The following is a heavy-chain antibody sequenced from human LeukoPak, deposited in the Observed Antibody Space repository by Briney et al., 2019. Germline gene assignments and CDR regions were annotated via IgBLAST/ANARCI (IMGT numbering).Heavy chain of an antibody. V-gene: IGHV3-23*01. CDR2: ISGSGGST. D-gene: IGHD3-22*01. J-gene: IGHJ4*02. CDR3: AKGATYYYDSSGLFDY. CDR1: GFTFSSYA. Sequence: PGGSLRLSCAASGFTFSSYAMSWVRQAPGKGLEWVSAISGSGGSTYYADSVKGRFTISRDNSKNTLYLQMNSLSAEDTAVYYCAKGATYYYDSSGLFDYWGQGTLVTVSS.